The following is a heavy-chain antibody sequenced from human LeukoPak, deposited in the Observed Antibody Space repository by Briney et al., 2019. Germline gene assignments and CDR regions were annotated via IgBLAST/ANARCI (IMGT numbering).Heavy chain of an antibody. CDR1: GFTFSSYS. CDR2: ISSSSSYI. V-gene: IGHV3-21*01. J-gene: IGHJ5*02. CDR3: ARVGLRWRPYWFDP. D-gene: IGHD4-23*01. Sequence: GGSLRLSCAASGFTFSSYSMNWVRQAPGKGLEWVSSISSSSSYIYYADSVKGRFTISRDNAKNSLYLQMNSLRAEDTAVYYCARVGLRWRPYWFDPWGQGTLVTVSS.